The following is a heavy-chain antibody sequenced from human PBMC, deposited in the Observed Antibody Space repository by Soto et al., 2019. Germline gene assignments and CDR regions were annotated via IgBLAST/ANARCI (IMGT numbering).Heavy chain of an antibody. D-gene: IGHD6-13*01. Sequence: SETLSLTCTVSGGSISSGNYYWSWIRQPPGKGLEWIGFISYSGSTYYSTSLKSRVTISVDTSKSQFSLKLSSVTAADTAVYYCARGGIAAAAPPDYWGQGTLVTVSS. CDR1: GGSISSGNYY. J-gene: IGHJ4*02. CDR3: ARGGIAAAAPPDY. V-gene: IGHV4-30-4*01. CDR2: ISYSGST.